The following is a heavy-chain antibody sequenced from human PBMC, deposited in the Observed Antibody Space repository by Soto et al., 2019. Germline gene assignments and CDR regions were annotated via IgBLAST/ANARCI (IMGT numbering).Heavy chain of an antibody. J-gene: IGHJ4*02. CDR1: GGSFSGYY. V-gene: IGHV4-34*01. CDR2: NNHSGST. D-gene: IGHD2-8*01. Sequence: SETLSLTCAVYGGSFSGYYWSWIRQPPGKGLEWVGENNHSGSTNYNPPLKSRVTTSVDTSKNQFSLKLSAVTAADTAVYYCDRGPGLCYNYWGQGTLVTVSS. CDR3: DRGPGLCYNY.